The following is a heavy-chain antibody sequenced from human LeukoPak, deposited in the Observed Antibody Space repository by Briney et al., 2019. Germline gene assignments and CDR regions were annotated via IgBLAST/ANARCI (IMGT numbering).Heavy chain of an antibody. J-gene: IGHJ4*02. CDR2: ISSSSSYI. V-gene: IGHV3-21*01. CDR1: GFTFSSYW. D-gene: IGHD2-2*01. CDR3: ARGGAAADY. Sequence: GGSLRLSCAASGFTFSSYWMHWVRQAPGKGLEWVSSISSSSSYIYYADSVKGRFTISRDNAKNSLYLQMNSLRAEDTAVYYCARGGAAADYWGQGTLVTVSS.